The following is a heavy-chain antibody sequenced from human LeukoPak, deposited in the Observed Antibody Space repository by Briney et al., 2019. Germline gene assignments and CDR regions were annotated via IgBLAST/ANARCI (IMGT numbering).Heavy chain of an antibody. CDR2: ISHDGNNR. Sequence: GGSLRLSCAASGFTFSTYAMHWVRQAPGKGLEWVAIISHDGNNRYYADSVEGRFSMSRDNSKNALYLQMNSLRTEDTAVYYCAASPTGVLAGAGTEIGYWGLGTLVTVYS. D-gene: IGHD6-13*01. CDR1: GFTFSTYA. J-gene: IGHJ4*02. V-gene: IGHV3-30-3*01. CDR3: AASPTGVLAGAGTEIGY.